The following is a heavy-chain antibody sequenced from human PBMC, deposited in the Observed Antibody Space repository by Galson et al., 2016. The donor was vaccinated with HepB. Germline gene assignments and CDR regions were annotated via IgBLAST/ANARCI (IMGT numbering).Heavy chain of an antibody. CDR1: GDSITSKDW. CDR3: ARTNGYGSINGMDV. CDR2: IYHSGIT. Sequence: ETLSLTCAVSGDSITSKDWWSWVRQPPGKGLEWIGEIYHSGITNYNPSLKSRVTVSVDKSTNQFSLKLNSMTAADTAVYYCARTNGYGSINGMDVWGQGTTVTVSS. V-gene: IGHV4-4*02. J-gene: IGHJ6*02. D-gene: IGHD5-18*01.